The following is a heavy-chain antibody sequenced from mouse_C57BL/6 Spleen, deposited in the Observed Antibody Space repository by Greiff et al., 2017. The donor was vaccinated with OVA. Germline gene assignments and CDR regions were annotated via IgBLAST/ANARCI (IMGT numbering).Heavy chain of an antibody. CDR3: ARRNWDEGYYFDY. Sequence: QVQLQQPGAELVKPGASVKLSCKASGYTFTSYWMHWVKQRPGQGLEWIGMIHPNSGSTNYNEKFKSKATLTVDKSSSTAYMQLSSLTSEDSAVYYCARRNWDEGYYFDYWGQGTTLTVSS. CDR2: IHPNSGST. D-gene: IGHD4-1*01. CDR1: GYTFTSYW. J-gene: IGHJ2*01. V-gene: IGHV1-64*01.